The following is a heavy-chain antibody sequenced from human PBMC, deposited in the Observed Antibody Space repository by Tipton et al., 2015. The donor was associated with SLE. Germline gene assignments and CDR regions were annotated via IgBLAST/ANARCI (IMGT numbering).Heavy chain of an antibody. CDR3: ATQLTTVTGFDY. V-gene: IGHV3-33*08. CDR1: GFTFSSYG. CDR2: IWYDGSNK. J-gene: IGHJ4*02. Sequence: SLRLSCAASGFTFSSYGMHWVRQAPGKGLEWVAVIWYDGSNKYYADSVKGRFTISRDNSKNTLYLQMNSLRAEDTAVYYCATQLTTVTGFDYWGQGTLATVSS. D-gene: IGHD4-17*01.